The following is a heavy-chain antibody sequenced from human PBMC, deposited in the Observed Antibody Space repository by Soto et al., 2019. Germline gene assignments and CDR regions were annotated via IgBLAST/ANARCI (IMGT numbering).Heavy chain of an antibody. CDR3: ATPLGIAARLGY. J-gene: IGHJ4*02. V-gene: IGHV4-34*01. Sequence: QVQLQQWGAGLLKPSENLSLTCAVYGGSFSGYYWSWIRQPPGKGLEWIGEINHSGSTNYNPSLRSRVTIAVDTSKNQFSLKLSSVTAADTAVYYCATPLGIAARLGYWGQGTLVTVSS. CDR2: INHSGST. CDR1: GGSFSGYY. D-gene: IGHD6-6*01.